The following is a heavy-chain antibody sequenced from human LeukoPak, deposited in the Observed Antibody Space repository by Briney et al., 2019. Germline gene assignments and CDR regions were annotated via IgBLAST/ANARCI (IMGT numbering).Heavy chain of an antibody. V-gene: IGHV4-34*01. Sequence: SETLSLTCAVYVESFSGYFWTWIRQTPGQGLEWIGEVNHSGTTKYNPSLQSRVTQSVDTSKNQFSMKLTSVTAADTSVYYCARRPPEDGYGLDYWGQGTLVTVSS. D-gene: IGHD5-24*01. J-gene: IGHJ4*02. CDR1: VESFSGYF. CDR2: VNHSGTT. CDR3: ARRPPEDGYGLDY.